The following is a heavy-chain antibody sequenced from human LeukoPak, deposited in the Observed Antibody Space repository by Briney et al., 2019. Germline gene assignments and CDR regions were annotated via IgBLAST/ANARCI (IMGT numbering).Heavy chain of an antibody. Sequence: SETLSLTCTVSGGSISSYYWSWIRQPAGKGLEWIGRIYTSGSTNYNPSLKSRVTMSVDTSKNQFSLKLSSVTAADTAVYYCAREPADFGLGYQHAIEVTFDYWGQGTLVTVSS. CDR1: GGSISSYY. V-gene: IGHV4-4*07. CDR3: AREPADFGLGYQHAIEVTFDY. CDR2: IYTSGST. D-gene: IGHD2-2*01. J-gene: IGHJ4*02.